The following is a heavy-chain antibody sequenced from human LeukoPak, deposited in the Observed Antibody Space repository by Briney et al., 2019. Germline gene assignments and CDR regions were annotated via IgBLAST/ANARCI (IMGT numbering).Heavy chain of an antibody. CDR3: AKHLDLTVVRGLTG. V-gene: IGHV3-23*01. CDR1: GFTFSSYA. CDR2: VSGSGDST. D-gene: IGHD4-23*01. Sequence: GGSLRLSCAASGFTFSSYAMSWVRQAPGMGLEWVSGVSGSGDSTYYADSAWGRFTISRDNSKNTLYLQMNSLRAEDTAVYYCAKHLDLTVVRGLTGWGQGTLVTVSS. J-gene: IGHJ4*02.